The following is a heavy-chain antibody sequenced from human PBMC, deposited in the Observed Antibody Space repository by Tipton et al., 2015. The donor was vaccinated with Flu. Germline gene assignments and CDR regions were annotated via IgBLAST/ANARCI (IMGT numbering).Heavy chain of an antibody. D-gene: IGHD1-26*01. Sequence: SGFTFRTNGMHWVRQAPGKGLEWVAHIRSDETTEYADSVKGRFTISRDNSEDMLYLQMNSLRAEDTAVFYCAKSGGFDSWNQGALVIVSS. V-gene: IGHV3-30*02. CDR3: AKSGGFDS. CDR2: IRSDETTE. CDR1: GFTFRTNG. J-gene: IGHJ4*02.